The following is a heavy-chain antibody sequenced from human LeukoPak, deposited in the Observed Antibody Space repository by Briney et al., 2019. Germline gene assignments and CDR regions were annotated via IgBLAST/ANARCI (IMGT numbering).Heavy chain of an antibody. CDR2: INHSGST. D-gene: IGHD6-13*01. CDR1: GGSFSGYY. CDR3: ARAPYSSSRWYFDY. Sequence: NSSETLSLTCAVYGGSFSGYYWSWIRQPPGKGLEWIGEINHSGSTNYNPSLKSRVTISVDTSKNQFPLKLSSVTAADTAVYYCARAPYSSSRWYFDYWGQGTLVTVSS. V-gene: IGHV4-34*01. J-gene: IGHJ4*02.